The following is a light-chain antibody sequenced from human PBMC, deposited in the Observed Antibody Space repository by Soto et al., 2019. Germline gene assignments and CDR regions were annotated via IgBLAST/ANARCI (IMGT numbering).Light chain of an antibody. CDR1: ESVSSY. J-gene: IGKJ1*01. CDR2: AAS. CDR3: QQSYSNWT. Sequence: DIQMTQSPSSLSASVGDRVTITCRAKESVSSYVNWYQQKPGKAPKLLIYAASSLRSGVPARFSGSGAVTDFTLTISGLQPEDFATYYCQQSYSNWTFGQGTKVEIK. V-gene: IGKV1-39*01.